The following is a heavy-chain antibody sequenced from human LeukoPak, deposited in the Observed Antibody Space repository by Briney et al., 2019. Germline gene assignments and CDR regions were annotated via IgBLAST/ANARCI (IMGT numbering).Heavy chain of an antibody. CDR3: ARPPHYYDTSGYSV. D-gene: IGHD3-22*01. CDR1: GDSISSDDYY. J-gene: IGHJ4*02. Sequence: PSETLSLTCTVSGDSISSDDYYWSWIRQPAGKGLEWIGRFSASGNSNCNPSLKSRLTMSIDTSRNQFSLKLTSVTAADTAVYYCARPPHYYDTSGYSVWGQGTLVTVSS. V-gene: IGHV4-61*02. CDR2: FSASGNS.